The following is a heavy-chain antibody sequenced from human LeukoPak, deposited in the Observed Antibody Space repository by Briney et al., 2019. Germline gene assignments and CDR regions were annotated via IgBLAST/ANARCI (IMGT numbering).Heavy chain of an antibody. D-gene: IGHD6-19*01. V-gene: IGHV3-23*01. J-gene: IGHJ1*01. CDR3: AKGEQWLVLYFQH. CDR2: ISGSGGGT. CDR1: GFTFSSYA. Sequence: GGSLRLSCAVSGFTFSSYAMSWVRQAPGKGLEWVAAISGSGGGTDYADSVKGQFTISRDNSKNTLYLQMNSLRAEDTAVYYCAKGEQWLVLYFQHWGQGTLVTVSS.